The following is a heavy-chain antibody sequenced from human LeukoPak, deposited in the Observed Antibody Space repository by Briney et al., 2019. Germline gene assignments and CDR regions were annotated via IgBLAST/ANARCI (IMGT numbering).Heavy chain of an antibody. J-gene: IGHJ4*02. CDR2: IYYSGST. CDR1: GASISSYY. CDR3: ARLGGDSL. V-gene: IGHV4-59*08. Sequence: PSETLSLTCTVSGASISSYYWSWIRQPPGKGLEWTGYIYYSGSTNYNPSLKSRVTISVDTSKNQFSLKLSSVTAADTALYYCARLGGDSLWGQGTLVTVSS. D-gene: IGHD2-21*02.